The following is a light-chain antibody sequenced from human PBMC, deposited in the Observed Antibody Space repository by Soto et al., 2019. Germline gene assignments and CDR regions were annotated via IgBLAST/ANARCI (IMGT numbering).Light chain of an antibody. CDR2: AAS. CDR1: QSISSC. J-gene: IGKJ1*01. V-gene: IGKV1-39*01. Sequence: DIQMTQSPSSLSASVGDRVTITCRASQSISSCLNWYQQKPGKAPRLLIYAASSLQSGVPSRFSGSGSGKDFTLNISRLQPEDFATYYCQQSYSTPRTFGQGTKVEIK. CDR3: QQSYSTPRT.